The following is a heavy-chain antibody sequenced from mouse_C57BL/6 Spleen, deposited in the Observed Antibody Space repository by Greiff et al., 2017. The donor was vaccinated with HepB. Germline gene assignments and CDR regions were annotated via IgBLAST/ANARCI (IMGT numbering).Heavy chain of an antibody. CDR1: GYAFSSSW. V-gene: IGHV1-82*01. D-gene: IGHD1-1*01. CDR3: ARKMDYGNFAY. Sequence: QVQLKQSGPELVKPGASVKISCKASGYAFSSSWMNWVKQRPGKGLEWIGRIYPGDGDTNYNGKFKGKATLTADKSSSTAYMQLSSLTSEDSAVYFCARKMDYGNFAYWGQGTLVTVSA. CDR2: IYPGDGDT. J-gene: IGHJ3*01.